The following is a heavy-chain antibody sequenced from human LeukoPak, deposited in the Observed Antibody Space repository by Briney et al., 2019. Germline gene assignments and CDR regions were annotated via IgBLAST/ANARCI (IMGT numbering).Heavy chain of an antibody. CDR2: IYYSGST. CDR3: ARQVVAVAGTGYFDY. D-gene: IGHD6-19*01. V-gene: IGHV4-39*01. CDR1: GGSIRSSSYY. Sequence: SETLSLTCTVSGGSIRSSSYYWGWIRQPPGKGLEWIGSIYYSGSTYYDASLKSRGTISVDTSKNQFSLKLNSVTAADTAVYFCARQVVAVAGTGYFDYWGQGTLVTVSS. J-gene: IGHJ4*02.